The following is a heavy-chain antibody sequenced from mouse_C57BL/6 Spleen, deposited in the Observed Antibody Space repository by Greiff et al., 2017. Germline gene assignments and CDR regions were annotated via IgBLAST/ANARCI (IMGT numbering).Heavy chain of an antibody. CDR3: ARRGSEFDV. V-gene: IGHV1-9*01. D-gene: IGHD1-1*01. CDR1: GYTFTGYW. Sequence: VQLQQSGAELMKPGASVKLSCKATGYTFTGYWLAWVKQRPGHGLEWIGEILPGDGSTNFNEKFKGKATFTSDTASNTAYMQLSRLATEDAAIYYCARRGSEFDVWGQGTTLTVSS. J-gene: IGHJ2*01. CDR2: ILPGDGST.